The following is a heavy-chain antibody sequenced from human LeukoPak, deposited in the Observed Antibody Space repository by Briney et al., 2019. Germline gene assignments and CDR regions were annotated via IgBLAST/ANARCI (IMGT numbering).Heavy chain of an antibody. J-gene: IGHJ4*02. CDR2: IKPDGSDT. CDR1: GFTFTTHW. D-gene: IGHD5-12*01. V-gene: IGHV3-74*01. Sequence: GGSLRLSCGASGFTFTTHWIHWVRQAPGRGLVWVSRIKPDGSDTNYADSVKGRFTISRDNAKNTVYLQMNSLRAEDTAVYYCARGKYGGYFIDYWGQGTLVTVSS. CDR3: ARGKYGGYFIDY.